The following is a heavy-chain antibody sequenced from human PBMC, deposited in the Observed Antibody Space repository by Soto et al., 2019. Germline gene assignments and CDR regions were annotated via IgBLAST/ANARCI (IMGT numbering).Heavy chain of an antibody. CDR1: GYTFTSYD. CDR2: MNPNSGNT. J-gene: IGHJ6*04. D-gene: IGHD3-3*01. Sequence: GASVKVSCKASGYTFTSYDINWVRQATGQGLEWMGWMNPNSGNTGYAQKFQGRVTMTRNTSISTAYMELSSLRSEDTAVYYCARVAYDFWRGLQRGMDVWGKGTTVTVSS. V-gene: IGHV1-8*01. CDR3: ARVAYDFWRGLQRGMDV.